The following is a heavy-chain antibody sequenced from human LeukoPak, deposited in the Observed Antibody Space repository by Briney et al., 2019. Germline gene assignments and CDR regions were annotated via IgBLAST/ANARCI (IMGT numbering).Heavy chain of an antibody. CDR1: GGSFSGYY. V-gene: IGHV4-4*07. Sequence: SETLSLTCAAYGGSFSGYYWSWIRQPAGKGLEWIGRIYTSGSTNYNPSLKSRVTMSVDTSKNQFSLKLSSVTAADTAVYYCARDWLQLDPWGQGTLVTVSS. J-gene: IGHJ5*02. CDR3: ARDWLQLDP. D-gene: IGHD5-24*01. CDR2: IYTSGST.